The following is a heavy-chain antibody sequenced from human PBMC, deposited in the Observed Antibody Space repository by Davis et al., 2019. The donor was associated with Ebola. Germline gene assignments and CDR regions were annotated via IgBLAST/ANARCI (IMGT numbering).Heavy chain of an antibody. D-gene: IGHD4-17*01. J-gene: IGHJ4*02. V-gene: IGHV4-59*01. CDR3: ARAYGDYVLNY. CDR1: GGSISSYY. CDR2: IYYSGST. Sequence: MPGGSLRLSCTVSGGSISSYYWSWIRQPPGKGLEWIGYIYYSGSTNYNPSLKGRVTISVDTSKNQFSLKLSSVTAADTAVYYCARAYGDYVLNYWGQGTLVTVSS.